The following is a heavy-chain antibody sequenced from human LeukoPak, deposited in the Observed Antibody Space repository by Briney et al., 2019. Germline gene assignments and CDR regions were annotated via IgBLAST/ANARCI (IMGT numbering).Heavy chain of an antibody. Sequence: PGGSLRLSCAASGFAVSDHYMNWVRQAPGKGLEWVSVMYSGGSIYYADSVKGRFTISRDNAENSLYLQMNSLRAEDTAVYYCASGKWHSGSLSGWGQGTLVTVSS. CDR2: MYSGGSI. V-gene: IGHV3-53*01. CDR1: GFAVSDHY. J-gene: IGHJ4*02. CDR3: ASGKWHSGSLSG. D-gene: IGHD6-19*01.